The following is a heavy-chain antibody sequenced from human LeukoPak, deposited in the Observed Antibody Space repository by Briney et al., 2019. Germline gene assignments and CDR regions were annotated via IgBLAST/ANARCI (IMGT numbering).Heavy chain of an antibody. Sequence: GGSLRLSCAASGFTVSSSYMSWVRQAPGKGLEWVSVIYSGGSTYYADSVKGRFTISRDNSKNTLYLQMNSLRAEDTAVYYCAREGAAAGTEVGYYYYMDVWGKGTTVTVSS. V-gene: IGHV3-53*01. D-gene: IGHD6-13*01. J-gene: IGHJ6*03. CDR3: AREGAAAGTEVGYYYYMDV. CDR1: GFTVSSSY. CDR2: IYSGGST.